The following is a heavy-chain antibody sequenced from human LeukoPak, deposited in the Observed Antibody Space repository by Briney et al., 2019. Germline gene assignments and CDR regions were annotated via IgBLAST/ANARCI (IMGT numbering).Heavy chain of an antibody. CDR1: GFSFNNAW. Sequence: PGGSVRLSCAVSGFSFNNAWMSWVRQAPGKGLEWVGRINYKSNGGTADYAAVVEGRFTISRDDSKDTLYLQMNSLKTEDTGVYYCTTDHRTIYGVVFPDYWGQGALVTVSS. D-gene: IGHD3-3*01. CDR3: TTDHRTIYGVVFPDY. CDR2: INYKSNGGTA. V-gene: IGHV3-15*01. J-gene: IGHJ4*02.